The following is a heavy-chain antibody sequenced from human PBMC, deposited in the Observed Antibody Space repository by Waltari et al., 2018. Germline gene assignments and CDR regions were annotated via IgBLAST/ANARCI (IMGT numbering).Heavy chain of an antibody. V-gene: IGHV3-72*01. CDR2: IAHKPDNYVT. J-gene: IGHJ4*02. CDR1: GIICSDHY. CDR3: ARVGYSSGSEDY. D-gene: IGHD5-12*01. Sequence: EVQLVESGGGLVKPGGSLRLSCAADGIICSDHYRDWVRQATGKGLEWFSRIAHKPDNYVTRYAASVQGRFTISRDDSKNSLYLQMNSLETEDTALYYCARVGYSSGSEDYWGQGTLVTVSS.